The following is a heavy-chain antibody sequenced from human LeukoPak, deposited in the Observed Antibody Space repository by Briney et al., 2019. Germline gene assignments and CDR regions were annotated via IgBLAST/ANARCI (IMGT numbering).Heavy chain of an antibody. CDR3: ARARYCSSTSCYGVVWFDP. D-gene: IGHD2-2*01. V-gene: IGHV3-21*01. J-gene: IGHJ5*02. CDR2: ISSSSSYI. Sequence: GGSLRLSCAASGFTFSSYSMNWVRQAPGKGLEWVSSISSSSSYIYYADSVKGRFTISRDNAKNSLYLQMNSLRAEDTAVYYCARARYCSSTSCYGVVWFDPWGQGTLVTVSS. CDR1: GFTFSSYS.